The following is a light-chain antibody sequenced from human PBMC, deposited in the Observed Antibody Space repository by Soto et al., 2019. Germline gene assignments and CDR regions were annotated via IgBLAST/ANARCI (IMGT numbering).Light chain of an antibody. CDR2: RAS. CDR1: QSISSW. Sequence: DVQMTQSPSRISASVGDRVTITCLASQSISSWLAWYQQKPGKAPKLLIYRASSLESGVPARFSGSGSGTDFTLTISSLQADDAATYYCQQYNSYPQTFGRGTKVDIK. V-gene: IGKV1-5*03. CDR3: QQYNSYPQT. J-gene: IGKJ1*01.